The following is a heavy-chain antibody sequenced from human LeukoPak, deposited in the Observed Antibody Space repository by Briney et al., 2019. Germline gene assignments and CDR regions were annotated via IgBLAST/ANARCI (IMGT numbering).Heavy chain of an antibody. J-gene: IGHJ4*02. D-gene: IGHD3-16*01. V-gene: IGHV3-23*01. CDR1: GFTLSTNA. Sequence: PGGSLRLSCTTSGFTLSTNAMSWVRQAPGKGLEWVSTIGGHETFYADSVKGRFTISRDNSKNTVYLHMSSLRVEDTAVYYCAKDWIQFNRVYDYFDSWGQGTLVTVSS. CDR3: AKDWIQFNRVYDYFDS. CDR2: IGGHET.